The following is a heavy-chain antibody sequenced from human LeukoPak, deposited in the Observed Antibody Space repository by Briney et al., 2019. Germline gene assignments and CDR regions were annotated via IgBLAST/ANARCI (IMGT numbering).Heavy chain of an antibody. CDR3: ARASIAARPYPPYPDY. Sequence: SETLSLTCAVYGGSFSGYYWSWIRQPPGKGLEWIGEINHSGSTNYNPSLKSRVTISVDTSKNQFSLKLSSVTAADTAVYYCARASIAARPYPPYPDYWGQGTLVTVSS. J-gene: IGHJ4*02. V-gene: IGHV4-34*01. CDR2: INHSGST. D-gene: IGHD6-6*01. CDR1: GGSFSGYY.